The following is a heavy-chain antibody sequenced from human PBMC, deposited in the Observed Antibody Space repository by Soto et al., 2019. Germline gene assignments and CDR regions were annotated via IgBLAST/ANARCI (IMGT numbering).Heavy chain of an antibody. J-gene: IGHJ6*02. V-gene: IGHV3-30-3*01. CDR3: ASLDIVVVVAATPPLYYYGMDV. CDR1: GFTFSSYA. CDR2: ISYDGSNK. D-gene: IGHD2-15*01. Sequence: GGSLRLSCAASGFTFSSYAMHWVRQAPGKGLEWVAVISYDGSNKYYADSVKGRFTISRDNAKNSLYLQMNSLRDEDTAVYYCASLDIVVVVAATPPLYYYGMDVWGQGTTVTVSS.